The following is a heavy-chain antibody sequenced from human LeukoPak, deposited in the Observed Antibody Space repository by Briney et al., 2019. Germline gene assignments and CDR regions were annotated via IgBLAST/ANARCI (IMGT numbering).Heavy chain of an antibody. V-gene: IGHV3-74*01. D-gene: IGHD6-13*01. CDR3: AKGGPYSSSWYDLFFDY. Sequence: PGGSLRLSCAASGFTFSDYWIHWVRQAPGKGLVWVSRINTDGSITNYADSVKGRFTISRDNAKNSLYLQMNSLRAEDTALYYCAKGGPYSSSWYDLFFDYWGQGTLVTVSS. CDR2: INTDGSIT. CDR1: GFTFSDYW. J-gene: IGHJ4*02.